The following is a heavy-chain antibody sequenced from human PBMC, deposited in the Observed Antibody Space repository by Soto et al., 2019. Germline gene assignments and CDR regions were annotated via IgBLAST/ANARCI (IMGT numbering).Heavy chain of an antibody. CDR1: GGSVSSGSYY. Sequence: QVQLQESGPGLVKPSETLSLTCTVSGGSVSSGSYYWSWIRQPPGKGLEWIGYISYSGSTNYNSSLKSRVTISKDTSENQFSLNLSSVTAADTAVYYCARYWTGGTGFDYWGQGTLVTVSS. D-gene: IGHD1-1*01. J-gene: IGHJ4*02. CDR3: ARYWTGGTGFDY. CDR2: ISYSGST. V-gene: IGHV4-61*01.